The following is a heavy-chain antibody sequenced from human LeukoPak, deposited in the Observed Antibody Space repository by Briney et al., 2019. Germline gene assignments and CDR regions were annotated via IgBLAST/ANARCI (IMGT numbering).Heavy chain of an antibody. Sequence: SETLSLTCTVSGGSISGYYWSWIRQPPGKGLEWIGYIFYSGSTNYNPSLKSRVTISVDRSKNQFSLKLSSVTAADTAVYYCARNRHDYGDANWYFDLWGRGTLVTVSS. CDR1: GGSISGYY. J-gene: IGHJ2*01. D-gene: IGHD4-17*01. CDR2: IFYSGST. V-gene: IGHV4-59*12. CDR3: ARNRHDYGDANWYFDL.